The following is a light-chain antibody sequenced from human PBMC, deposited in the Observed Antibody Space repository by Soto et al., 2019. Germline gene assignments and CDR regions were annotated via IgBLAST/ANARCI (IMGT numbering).Light chain of an antibody. V-gene: IGKV3-11*01. CDR2: DAS. CDR1: QSVSSY. Sequence: EIVLTQSPATLSLFPGERATLSCRASQSVSSYLAWYQQKPGQAPRLLIYDASNRATGIPARFSGSGSGTDFTLTISSLEPEDFAVYYCQLRSNWPPTFGQGTKVDIK. CDR3: QLRSNWPPT. J-gene: IGKJ1*01.